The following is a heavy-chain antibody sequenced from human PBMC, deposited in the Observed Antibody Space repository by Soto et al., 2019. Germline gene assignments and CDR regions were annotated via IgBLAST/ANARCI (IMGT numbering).Heavy chain of an antibody. CDR3: AKGGYDYYFDY. D-gene: IGHD5-12*01. CDR2: ISGSGGST. J-gene: IGHJ4*02. V-gene: IGHV3-23*01. CDR1: GFTFSSYA. Sequence: GESLKISCAASGFTFSSYAMSWVRQAPGKGLEWVSAISGSGGSTYYADSVKGRFTISRDNSKNTLYLQMNSLRAEDTAVYYCAKGGYDYYFDYLGQGTLVTVSS.